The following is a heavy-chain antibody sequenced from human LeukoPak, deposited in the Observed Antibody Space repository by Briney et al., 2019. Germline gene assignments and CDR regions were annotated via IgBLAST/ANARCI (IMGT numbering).Heavy chain of an antibody. CDR2: ISYNGSK. Sequence: GRSLRLSCAASGFTFSNYAMHWVRQAPGKGLEWVAVISYNGSKYYADSVKGRFTISRDNSNNTLYLQMNSLRAEDTAVYYCARRRDSGSLQHFDYWGQGTLVTVSS. V-gene: IGHV3-30*03. D-gene: IGHD1-26*01. J-gene: IGHJ4*02. CDR1: GFTFSNYA. CDR3: ARRRDSGSLQHFDY.